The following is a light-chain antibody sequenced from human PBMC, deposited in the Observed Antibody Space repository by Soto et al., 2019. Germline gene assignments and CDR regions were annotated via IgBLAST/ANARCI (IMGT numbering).Light chain of an antibody. CDR3: ATWDNSLSSVI. CDR1: DSNIGAYD. V-gene: IGLV1-51*01. J-gene: IGLJ2*01. Sequence: QAVLTQPPSVSGAPGQRVTISCAGSDSNIGAYDVQWYQQLPGRAPKLLIYDNDKRPSGITDRISGSKSGTSATLGITGLQTGDEADYHCATWDNSLSSVIFGGGTKLTVL. CDR2: DND.